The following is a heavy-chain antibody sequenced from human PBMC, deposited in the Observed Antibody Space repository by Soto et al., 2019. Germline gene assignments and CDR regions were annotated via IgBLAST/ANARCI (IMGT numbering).Heavy chain of an antibody. V-gene: IGHV3-30*18. CDR3: AKDHFFGGNSYYYGMDF. J-gene: IGHJ6*02. CDR2: ISYDGSNK. Sequence: GGSLRLSCAASGFTFSSYGMHWVRQAPGKGLEWVAVISYDGSNKYYADSVKGRFTISRDNSKNTLYLQMNSLRAEDTAVYYCAKDHFFGGNSYYYGMDFWGQGTTVTVSS. CDR1: GFTFSSYG. D-gene: IGHD2-21*02.